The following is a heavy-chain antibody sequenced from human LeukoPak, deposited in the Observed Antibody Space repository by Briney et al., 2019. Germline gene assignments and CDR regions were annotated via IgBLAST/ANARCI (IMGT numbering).Heavy chain of an antibody. J-gene: IGHJ4*02. Sequence: PSETLSLTCAVYGGSISGYYWSWIRQPPGKGLEWIGEINHSGSTNYNPSLKSRVTISVDTSKNQFSLKLSSVTAADTAVYYCARHSGYSYGAYYFDYWGQGTLVTVSS. CDR2: INHSGST. V-gene: IGHV4-34*01. D-gene: IGHD5-18*01. CDR3: ARHSGYSYGAYYFDY. CDR1: GGSISGYY.